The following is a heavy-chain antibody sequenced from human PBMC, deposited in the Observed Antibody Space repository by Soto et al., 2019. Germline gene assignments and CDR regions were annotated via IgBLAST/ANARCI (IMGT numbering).Heavy chain of an antibody. CDR1: GFSFSNYA. Sequence: EVQLLESGGGFAQPGGSLRLSCAASGFSFSNYAMSWVRLAPGKWLEWVSLISGSGGSTSYADYVKGRFNISRDNSKKIVSLEGRNLNDDYPAEYYCSQIYSGTSEAAFDVCGQGTRVNVSS. CDR3: SQIYSGTSEAAFDV. J-gene: IGHJ3*01. D-gene: IGHD1-26*01. CDR2: ISGSGGST. V-gene: IGHV3-23*01.